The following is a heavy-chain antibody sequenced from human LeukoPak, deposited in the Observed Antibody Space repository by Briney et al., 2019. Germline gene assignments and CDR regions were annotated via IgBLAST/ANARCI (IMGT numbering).Heavy chain of an antibody. D-gene: IGHD3-22*01. V-gene: IGHV3-21*01. CDR2: ISSSSSYI. CDR1: GFTFSNYE. Sequence: GGSLRLSCEASGFTFSNYEMNWVRQAPGKGLEWVSSISSSSSYIYYADSVKGRFTISRDNAKNSLYLQMNSLRAEDTAVYYCARDYYDSSGYSRGLGNWGQGTLVTVSS. J-gene: IGHJ4*02. CDR3: ARDYYDSSGYSRGLGN.